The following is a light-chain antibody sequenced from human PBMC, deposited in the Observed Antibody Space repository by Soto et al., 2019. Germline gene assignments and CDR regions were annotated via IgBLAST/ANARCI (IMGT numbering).Light chain of an antibody. CDR1: QSVSSSR. CDR2: GAS. CDR3: QQYGSSLWT. Sequence: EIVLTQSPGPLSLSPGERATLSCRANQSVSSSRLAWYRQKPGQAPRLLIYGASSRATGIPDRSSGSGSGTDFTLTISRLEPEDFAVYYCQQYGSSLWTFGQGTKVDIK. J-gene: IGKJ1*01. V-gene: IGKV3-20*01.